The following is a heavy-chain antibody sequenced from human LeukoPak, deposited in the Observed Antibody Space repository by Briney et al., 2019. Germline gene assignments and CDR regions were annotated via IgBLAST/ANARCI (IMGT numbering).Heavy chain of an antibody. V-gene: IGHV4-34*01. CDR1: GGSFSGYY. Sequence: SETLSLTCAVCGGSFSGYYWSWIRQPPGKGLEWIGEINHNGSTNYNPSLKSRVTISVDTSKNQFSLKLSSVTAADTAVYYCARGRWLRSFDYWGQGTLVTVSS. CDR3: ARGRWLRSFDY. J-gene: IGHJ4*02. D-gene: IGHD5-12*01. CDR2: INHNGST.